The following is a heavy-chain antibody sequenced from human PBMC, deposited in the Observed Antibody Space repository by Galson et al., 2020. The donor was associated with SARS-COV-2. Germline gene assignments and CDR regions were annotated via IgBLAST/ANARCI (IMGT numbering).Heavy chain of an antibody. Sequence: ASEKVSCKASGYTFTNYEINWVRQAPGQGLEWMGWMNPNSGNTGYAQKFQGRVTMTRTTSISTAYMELNSLTSEDTAVYYCARSYDDFATWFDPWGQGTLVTVSS. CDR1: GYTFTNYE. J-gene: IGHJ5*02. D-gene: IGHD4-17*01. CDR3: ARSYDDFATWFDP. V-gene: IGHV1-8*01. CDR2: MNPNSGNT.